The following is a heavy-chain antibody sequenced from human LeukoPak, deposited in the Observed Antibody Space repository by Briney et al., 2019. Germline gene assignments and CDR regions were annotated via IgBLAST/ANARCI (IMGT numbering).Heavy chain of an antibody. D-gene: IGHD2-15*01. CDR1: GFTFSGYD. Sequence: GGSLRLSCAASGFTFSGYDMHWVRQAPGKGLEWVAFIRYDGSNKYYADSVKGRFTISRDNSKNTLYLQMNSLRAEDTAVYYCAKSHCATVTCSYDDWGQGTLVTVPA. J-gene: IGHJ4*02. CDR3: AKSHCATVTCSYDD. V-gene: IGHV3-30*02. CDR2: IRYDGSNK.